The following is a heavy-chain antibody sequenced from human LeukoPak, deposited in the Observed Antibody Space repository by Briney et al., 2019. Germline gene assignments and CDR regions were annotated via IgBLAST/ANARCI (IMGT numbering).Heavy chain of an antibody. D-gene: IGHD5-18*01. CDR1: GGSFSGYY. CDR3: ARAPFSYGYRYYFDY. J-gene: IGHJ4*02. V-gene: IGHV4-34*01. CDR2: INHSGST. Sequence: SETLSLTCAVYGGSFSGYYWSWIRQPPGKGLEWIGEINHSGSTNYNPSLKSRVTISVDTSKNQFSLKLSSVTAADTAVYYCARAPFSYGYRYYFDYWGQGTLVTVSS.